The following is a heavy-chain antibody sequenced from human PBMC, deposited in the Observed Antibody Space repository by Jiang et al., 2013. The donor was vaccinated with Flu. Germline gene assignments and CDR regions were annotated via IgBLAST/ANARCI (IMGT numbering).Heavy chain of an antibody. CDR1: GGTFSSYT. CDR3: ARTLPYYYDSSGYGLDY. J-gene: IGHJ4*02. Sequence: GAEVKKPGSSVKVSCKASGGTFSSYTISWVRQAPGQGLEWMGRIIPILGIANYAQKFQGRVTITADKSTSTAYMELSSLRSEDTAVYYCARTLPYYYDSSGYGLDYWGQGTLVTVSS. V-gene: IGHV1-69*02. D-gene: IGHD3-22*01. CDR2: IIPILGIA.